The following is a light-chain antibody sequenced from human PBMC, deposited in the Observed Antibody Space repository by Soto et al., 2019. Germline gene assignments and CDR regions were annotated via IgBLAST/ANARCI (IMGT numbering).Light chain of an antibody. J-gene: IGLJ2*01. Sequence: QSALTQPRSVSGSPGQSVTISCTGTSSDVGGYSYVSWYQQHPGKAPKLMIHDVNKRPSGVPDRFSGSKSGNTASLTISGLQAEDEADYYCCSYAGSYTLVFGGGTKLTVL. CDR3: CSYAGSYTLV. CDR1: SSDVGGYSY. CDR2: DVN. V-gene: IGLV2-11*01.